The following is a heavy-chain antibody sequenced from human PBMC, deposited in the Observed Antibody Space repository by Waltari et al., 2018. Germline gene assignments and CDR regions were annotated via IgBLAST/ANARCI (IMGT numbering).Heavy chain of an antibody. CDR2: IYYSGST. CDR3: ARGEEPVAGSAKGI. J-gene: IGHJ4*02. CDR1: GGSISSYY. Sequence: QVQLQESGPGLVKPSETLSLTCTVSGGSISSYYWSWIRQPPGKGLEWIGYIYYSGSTNYNPSLKVRVTISVDTSKNQFSLKLSSVTAADTAVYYGARGEEPVAGSAKGIWGQGTLVTVSS. V-gene: IGHV4-59*01. D-gene: IGHD6-19*01.